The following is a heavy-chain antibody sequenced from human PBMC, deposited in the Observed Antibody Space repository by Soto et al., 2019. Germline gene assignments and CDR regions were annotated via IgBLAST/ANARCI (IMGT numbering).Heavy chain of an antibody. CDR3: AVPMTLSYYYGMDV. CDR2: IYYSGST. D-gene: IGHD3-22*01. V-gene: IGHV4-31*03. J-gene: IGHJ6*02. CDR1: GGSISSGGYY. Sequence: QVQLQESGPGLVKPSQTLSLTCTVSGGSISSGGYYWSWIRQHPGKGLEWIGYIYYSGSTYYNPSLKSRVTISVDTCKNQFSLKLSSVTAADTAVYYCAVPMTLSYYYGMDVWGQGTTVTVSS.